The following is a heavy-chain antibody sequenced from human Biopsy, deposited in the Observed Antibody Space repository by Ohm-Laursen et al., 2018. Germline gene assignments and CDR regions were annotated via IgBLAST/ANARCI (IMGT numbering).Heavy chain of an antibody. V-gene: IGHV1-18*01. CDR3: ARVFCTSTTCYGLLDN. Sequence: ASSVKVSCKVSGYTFTSYDISWVRQAPGQGLEWMGWISPYNDKTSYPPKLQDRVTMTADTSTNTAHMELRSLRSDDTAVYYCARVFCTSTTCYGLLDNWGQGAVVTVSS. D-gene: IGHD2/OR15-2a*01. CDR2: ISPYNDKT. J-gene: IGHJ4*02. CDR1: GYTFTSYD.